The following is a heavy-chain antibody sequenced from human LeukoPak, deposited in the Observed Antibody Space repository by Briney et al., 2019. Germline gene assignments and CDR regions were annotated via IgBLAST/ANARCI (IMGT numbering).Heavy chain of an antibody. J-gene: IGHJ4*02. V-gene: IGHV3-48*01. CDR3: VRDNPRCCGVVPANIDDY. Sequence: GGSLRLSCAASGFTFSIYSMNWVRQAPGKGLEWIPYISSSSSTMYYADSVKGRFTISRDNAKNSLYLRMNSLRAEDTAVYYCVRDNPRCCGVVPANIDDYWGQGTLVTVSS. CDR2: ISSSSSTM. D-gene: IGHD2-15*01. CDR1: GFTFSIYS.